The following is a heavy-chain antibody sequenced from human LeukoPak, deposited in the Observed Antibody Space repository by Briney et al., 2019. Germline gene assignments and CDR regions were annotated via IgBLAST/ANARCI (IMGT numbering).Heavy chain of an antibody. CDR2: INQDGSEK. D-gene: IGHD5-12*01. V-gene: IGHV3-7*01. Sequence: GGSLRLSCAVSGFTFSSYGMHWVRQTPGKGLEWVANINQDGSEKYHVDSVKGRFTISRDNAKNSLYLQMNSLRAEDTAVYYCARGPSGYHNTGGQGTLVTVSS. J-gene: IGHJ4*02. CDR1: GFTFSSYG. CDR3: ARGPSGYHNT.